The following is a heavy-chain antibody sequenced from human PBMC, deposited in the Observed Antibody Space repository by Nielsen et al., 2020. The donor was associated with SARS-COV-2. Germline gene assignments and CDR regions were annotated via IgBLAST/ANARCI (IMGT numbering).Heavy chain of an antibody. CDR1: GGSFSAYC. V-gene: IGHV4-34*01. Sequence: SETLSLTCAVYGGSFSAYCWTWVRQPPGKGLEWIGEITHGGTTNYNPSLKSRVTMSVDTSKNQFSLKLSSVTAAGTAVYYCVRAPDYDVLTGYYPDGFDVWGRGTMVTVSS. CDR3: VRAPDYDVLTGYYPDGFDV. CDR2: ITHGGTT. J-gene: IGHJ3*01. D-gene: IGHD3-9*01.